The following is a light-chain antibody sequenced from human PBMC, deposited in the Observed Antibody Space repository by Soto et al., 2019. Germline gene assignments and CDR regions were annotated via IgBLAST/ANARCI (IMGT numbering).Light chain of an antibody. J-gene: IGKJ4*02. CDR2: GAS. Sequence: EIVMTQTPATLSVSPGERATLSCRASQSVSSNLAWYQQKPGQAPRLLIYGASTRATGISARFSGSGSGTEFTVTISSLQSEDFAVYYCQQYNNWPRTFGGGTKVDIK. CDR1: QSVSSN. V-gene: IGKV3-15*01. CDR3: QQYNNWPRT.